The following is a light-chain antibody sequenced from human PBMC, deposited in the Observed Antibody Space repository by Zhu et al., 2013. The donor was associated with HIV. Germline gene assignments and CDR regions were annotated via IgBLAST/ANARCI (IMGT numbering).Light chain of an antibody. CDR1: HNILYRSNNKNF. CDR2: WTS. CDR3: QQYYSYPIT. J-gene: IGKJ5*01. Sequence: DIVMTQSPASLTVSLGERAAINCKSSHNILYRSNNKNFLAWYQVKPGHPPKLLIYWTSTRESGVPDRFSGSGSGTNFTLTISCLQSEDFATYYCQQYYSYPITFGQGTRLEIK. V-gene: IGKV4-1*01.